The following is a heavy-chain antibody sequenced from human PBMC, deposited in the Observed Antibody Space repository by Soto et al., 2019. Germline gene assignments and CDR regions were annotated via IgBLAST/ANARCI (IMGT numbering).Heavy chain of an antibody. CDR2: VKSKNVGGTT. Sequence: EVQLVESGGALVKPGGSLRLSCATSGFTFANAWMSWVRQAPGKGLEWVGRVKSKNVGGTTDYAAPVKGRFTISRDDSQSTVYLQMNSLKVEDTGVYYCLHKLAPFDFWGQGTLVTVSS. V-gene: IGHV3-15*02. CDR3: LHKLAPFDF. J-gene: IGHJ4*02. CDR1: GFTFANAW. D-gene: IGHD1-1*01.